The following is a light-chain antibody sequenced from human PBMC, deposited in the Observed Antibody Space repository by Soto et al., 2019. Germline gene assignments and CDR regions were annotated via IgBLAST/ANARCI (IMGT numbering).Light chain of an antibody. CDR1: ERINNY. CDR2: DAS. V-gene: IGKV1-5*01. Sequence: DIQMTQSPSSLSASVGARVTITCRASERINNYLNWYQQKPGKAPKLLIYDASSLESGVPSRFSGSGSGTEFTLTISSLQPDDFATYYCLQYDSYSWTFGQGTKVDIK. J-gene: IGKJ1*01. CDR3: LQYDSYSWT.